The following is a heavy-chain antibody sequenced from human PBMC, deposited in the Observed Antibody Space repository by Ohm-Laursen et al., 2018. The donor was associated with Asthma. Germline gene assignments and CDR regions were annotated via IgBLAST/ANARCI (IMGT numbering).Heavy chain of an antibody. V-gene: IGHV3-30*18. CDR1: GFTFSSYG. Sequence: RSLRLSCTASGFTFSSYGMHWVRQAPGKGLEWVAVISYDGSNKYYADSVKGRFTISRDNSKNTLFLQMNSLRAEDTAVYYCAKERSSSWPFWGQGTLVTVSS. D-gene: IGHD6-13*01. CDR2: ISYDGSNK. CDR3: AKERSSSWPF. J-gene: IGHJ4*02.